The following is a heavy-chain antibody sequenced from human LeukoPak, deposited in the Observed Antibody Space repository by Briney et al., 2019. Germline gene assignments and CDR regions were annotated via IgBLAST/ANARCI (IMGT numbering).Heavy chain of an antibody. CDR1: GGSISGGSYY. CDR2: IYTSGST. Sequence: SETLSLTCTVSGGSISGGSYYWSWIRQPAGKGLEWIGRIYTSGSTNYNPALKSRVTISVDTSKNQCSLKLSSVTAADTAVYYCARYRTRDDYSNPFDSWGQGTLVTVSS. D-gene: IGHD4-11*01. J-gene: IGHJ4*02. CDR3: ARYRTRDDYSNPFDS. V-gene: IGHV4-61*02.